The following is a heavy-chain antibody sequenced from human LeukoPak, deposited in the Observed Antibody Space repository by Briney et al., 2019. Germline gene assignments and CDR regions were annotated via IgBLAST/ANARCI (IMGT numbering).Heavy chain of an antibody. Sequence: SETLSLTCTVSGGSIGSSSYYWGWIRQPPGKGLEWIGSIYYSGSTYYNPSLKSRVTISVDTSKNQFSLKLSSVTAADTAVYYCARGIPGLREWFDPWGQGTLVTVSS. J-gene: IGHJ5*02. D-gene: IGHD5-18*01. V-gene: IGHV4-39*01. CDR1: GGSIGSSSYY. CDR3: ARGIPGLREWFDP. CDR2: IYYSGST.